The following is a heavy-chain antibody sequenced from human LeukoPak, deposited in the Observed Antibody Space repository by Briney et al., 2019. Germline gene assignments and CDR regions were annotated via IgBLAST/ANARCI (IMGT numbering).Heavy chain of an antibody. J-gene: IGHJ4*02. V-gene: IGHV4-34*01. Sequence: PSETLSLTCAVYGGSFSGYYWSWIRQPPGKGLEWIGEINHSGSTNYNPSLKSRVTISVDTSKNQFSLKLSSVTAADTAVYYCARGVTDDWGQGTLVTVSS. CDR3: ARGVTDD. CDR2: INHSGST. CDR1: GGSFSGYY.